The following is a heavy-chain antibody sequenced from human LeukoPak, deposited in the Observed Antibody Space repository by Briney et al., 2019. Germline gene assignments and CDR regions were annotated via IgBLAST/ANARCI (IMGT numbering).Heavy chain of an antibody. CDR1: GGTFSSYA. CDR3: ARDAQYSSSSDDFDY. J-gene: IGHJ4*02. V-gene: IGHV1-69*05. Sequence: SVKVSCKASGGTFSSYAISWVRQAPGQGLEWMGRIIPIFGTANYAQKFQGRVTVTTDESTSTAYMELSSLRSEDTAVYYCARDAQYSSSSDDFDYWGQGTLVTVSS. CDR2: IIPIFGTA. D-gene: IGHD6-6*01.